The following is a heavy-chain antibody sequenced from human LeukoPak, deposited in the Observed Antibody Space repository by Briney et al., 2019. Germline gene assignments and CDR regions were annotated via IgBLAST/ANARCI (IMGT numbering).Heavy chain of an antibody. CDR3: ARVPAAYTWFDP. CDR2: IYTSGST. CDR1: GGSISSGSYY. J-gene: IGHJ5*02. D-gene: IGHD2-2*01. Sequence: PSQTLSLTCTVSGGSISSGSYYWSWIRQPAGKGLEWIGRIYTSGSTNYNPSLKSRVTISVDTSKNQFSLKLSSVTAADTAVYYCARVPAAYTWFDPWGQGTLVTVSS. V-gene: IGHV4-61*02.